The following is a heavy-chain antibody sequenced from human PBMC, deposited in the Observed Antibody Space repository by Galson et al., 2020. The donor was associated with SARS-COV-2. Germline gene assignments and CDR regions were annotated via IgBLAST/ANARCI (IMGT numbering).Heavy chain of an antibody. V-gene: IGHV3-13*01. CDR1: GFTFSTYD. Sequence: GGSLRLSCVASGFTFSTYDMHWVRQATGKGLEWVSGISPAGDTGYLGSVKGRFTISRENAKRSLYLHINSLTAEDTAVYYCARGGVDSTGYAHYFDYWGQGTLVTVSS. CDR3: ARGGVDSTGYAHYFDY. CDR2: ISPAGDT. D-gene: IGHD3-22*01. J-gene: IGHJ4*02.